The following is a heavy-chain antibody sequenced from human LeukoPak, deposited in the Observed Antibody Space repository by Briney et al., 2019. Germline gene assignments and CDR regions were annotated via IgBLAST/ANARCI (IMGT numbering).Heavy chain of an antibody. D-gene: IGHD1-1*01. CDR3: AISRYNYCYIDY. CDR1: GFTVSSYY. V-gene: IGHV3-53*01. J-gene: IGHJ4*02. CDR2: IYSGGST. Sequence: PGGSLRLSCAASGFTVSSYYMSWVRQAPGKGLEWVSVIYSGGSTYYAGSVKGRFTISRDNSKNTLYLQMTSLRAEDTAVYYCAISRYNYCYIDYWGQGTLVTVSS.